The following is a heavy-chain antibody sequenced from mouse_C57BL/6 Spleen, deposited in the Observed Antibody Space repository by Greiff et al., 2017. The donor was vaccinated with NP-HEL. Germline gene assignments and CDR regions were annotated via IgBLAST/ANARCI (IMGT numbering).Heavy chain of an antibody. CDR3: TGITTVVASPFYWYFDV. V-gene: IGHV6-3*01. CDR1: GFTFSNYW. CDR2: IRLKSDNYAT. Sequence: EVQLVESGGGLVQPGGSMKLSCVASGFTFSNYWMNWVRQSPEKGLEWVAQIRLKSDNYATHYAESVKGRFTISRDDSKSSVYLQMNNLRAEDTGIYYCTGITTVVASPFYWYFDVWGTGTTVTVSS. J-gene: IGHJ1*03. D-gene: IGHD1-1*01.